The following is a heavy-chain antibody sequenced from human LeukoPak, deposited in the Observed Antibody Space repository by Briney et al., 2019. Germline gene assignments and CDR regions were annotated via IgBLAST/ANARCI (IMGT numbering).Heavy chain of an antibody. CDR2: IRSKANSYAT. D-gene: IGHD2-15*01. CDR3: TPGIYCSGGSCYD. J-gene: IGHJ4*02. Sequence: GGSLRLSCAASGFTFSGSAMHWVRQASGKGLEWVGRIRSKANSYATAYAASVKGRLTISRDDSKNTAYLQMNSLKTEDTAVYYCTPGIYCSGGSCYDWGQGTLVTVSS. V-gene: IGHV3-73*01. CDR1: GFTFSGSA.